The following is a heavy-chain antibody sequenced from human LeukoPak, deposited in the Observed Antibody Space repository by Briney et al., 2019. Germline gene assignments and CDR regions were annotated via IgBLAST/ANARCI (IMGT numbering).Heavy chain of an antibody. D-gene: IGHD2-15*01. CDR1: GASISTYY. CDR3: ARARDCSGGTCYQFNWFDP. J-gene: IGHJ5*02. Sequence: KPSETLSLTCIVSGASISTYYWSWIRQPPGKGLEYLGSISYSGITNYNPSLKSRLTLSVDTSRNQLSLKLSSVTAADTAVYYCARARDCSGGTCYQFNWFDPWGQGTLVTVSS. V-gene: IGHV4-59*01. CDR2: ISYSGIT.